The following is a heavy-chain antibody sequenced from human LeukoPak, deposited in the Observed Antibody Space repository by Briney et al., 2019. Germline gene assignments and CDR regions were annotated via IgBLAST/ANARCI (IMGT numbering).Heavy chain of an antibody. J-gene: IGHJ4*02. V-gene: IGHV3-7*01. CDR2: IKQDGSEK. D-gene: IGHD3-10*01. CDR1: GFTFSSYW. Sequence: GGSLRLSCAASGFTFSSYWMSWVRQAPGKGLEWVANIKQDGSEKYYVDSVKGRFTISRDNAKNSLYLQMNSLRAEDTAVYYCARGDGSGSYYTPLDSWGQGTLVTVSS. CDR3: ARGDGSGSYYTPLDS.